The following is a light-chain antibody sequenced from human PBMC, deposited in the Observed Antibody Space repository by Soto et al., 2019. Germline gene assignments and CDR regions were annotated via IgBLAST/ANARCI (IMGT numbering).Light chain of an antibody. V-gene: IGKV1-5*01. CDR2: DVS. CDR1: QSISRW. J-gene: IGKJ1*01. Sequence: DIQMTQSPSSVSASVGDRVTITCRVSQSISRWLAWYQQKPGKAPKLLIFDVSSLQSGVPSRFSGSGSGTDFTLTITSLQPDDIATYYCQQYDSFWTFGQGTKVEIK. CDR3: QQYDSFWT.